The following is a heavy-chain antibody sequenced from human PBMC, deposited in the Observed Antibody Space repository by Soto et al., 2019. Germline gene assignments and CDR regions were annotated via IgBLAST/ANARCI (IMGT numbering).Heavy chain of an antibody. CDR2: IWYDGSNK. J-gene: IGHJ4*02. CDR1: GSTFSSYG. D-gene: IGHD6-13*01. CDR3: ARDRAGHLDY. Sequence: QVQLVESGGGVVQPVRSLRLSCAPSGSTFSSYGMHWVRQAPGKGLEWVAVIWYDGSNKYYADSVKGRFTISRDNSKNTLYLQMNSLRAEDTAVYYCARDRAGHLDYWGQGTLVIVSS. V-gene: IGHV3-33*01.